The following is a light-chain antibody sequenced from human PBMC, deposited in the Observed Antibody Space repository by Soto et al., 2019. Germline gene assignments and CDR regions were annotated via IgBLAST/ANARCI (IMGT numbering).Light chain of an antibody. CDR3: QQRSNSPYT. Sequence: EIVLTQSPATLSLSPGDRATLSCSASQSVSSYLACYQQKPGQAPRLLIYDASNRATGIPARFSGSGSGTDFTLTISSLEPEDVAVYYCQQRSNSPYTFGQGNKRAIK. V-gene: IGKV3-11*01. J-gene: IGKJ2*01. CDR2: DAS. CDR1: QSVSSY.